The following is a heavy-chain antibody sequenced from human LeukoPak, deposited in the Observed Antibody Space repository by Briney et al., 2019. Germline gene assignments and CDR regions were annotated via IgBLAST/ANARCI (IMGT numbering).Heavy chain of an antibody. J-gene: IGHJ2*01. CDR2: ISGGAEDT. Sequence: GGSLRLSCAASGFTFTSYAMSWIRQAPGKGLEWVSAISGGAEDTYYPDSVKGRFTFSRDNSRNTLFLQMNSLRAEDTATYCCAKPRAMTTGVGRYFDLWGRGTLVTVSS. D-gene: IGHD1-1*01. CDR3: AKPRAMTTGVGRYFDL. V-gene: IGHV3-23*01. CDR1: GFTFTSYA.